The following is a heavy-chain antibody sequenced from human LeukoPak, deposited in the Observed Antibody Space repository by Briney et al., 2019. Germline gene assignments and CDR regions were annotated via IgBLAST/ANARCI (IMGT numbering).Heavy chain of an antibody. CDR2: ITGSGGST. V-gene: IGHV3-23*01. J-gene: IGHJ4*02. CDR3: ARTLDYIDY. CDR1: GFTFTTYA. Sequence: GSLRLSCGASGFTFTTYAMTWVRQAPGKGLEWVSSITGSGGSTYYGDSVKGRFTISRDNSKNTLYLQMNSLRAEDTAVYYCARTLDYIDYWGQGTLVTVSS.